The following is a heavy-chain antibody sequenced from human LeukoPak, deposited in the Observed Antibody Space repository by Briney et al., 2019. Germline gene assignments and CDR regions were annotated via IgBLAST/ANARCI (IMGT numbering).Heavy chain of an antibody. V-gene: IGHV3-74*01. Sequence: GGSLRLSCAASGFTFSSYWMHWVRQAPGKGLVWVSRINSDGSSTSYADSVKGRFTISRDNAKNTLYLQMNSLRAEDTAVYYCARSGYFDWFYHWGQGTPVTVSS. J-gene: IGHJ5*02. CDR1: GFTFSSYW. CDR2: INSDGSST. CDR3: ARSGYFDWFYH. D-gene: IGHD3-9*01.